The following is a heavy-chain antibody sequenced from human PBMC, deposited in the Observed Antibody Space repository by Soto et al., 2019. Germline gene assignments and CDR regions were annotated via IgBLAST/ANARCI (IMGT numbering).Heavy chain of an antibody. Sequence: GGSLRLSCSASGFTFSSYAMHWVRQAPGKGLEYVSAISSNGGSTYYADSVKGRFTISRDNSKNTLYLQMSSLRAEDTAVYYCVKSLGRGYSYGYRSGFDYWGQGTLVTVSS. CDR2: ISSNGGST. D-gene: IGHD5-18*01. CDR3: VKSLGRGYSYGYRSGFDY. J-gene: IGHJ4*02. CDR1: GFTFSSYA. V-gene: IGHV3-64D*06.